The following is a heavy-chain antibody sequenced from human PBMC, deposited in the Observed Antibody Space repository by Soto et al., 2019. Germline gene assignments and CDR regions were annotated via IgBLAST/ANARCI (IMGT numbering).Heavy chain of an antibody. J-gene: IGHJ4*02. CDR3: ASSSSRLYYFDY. CDR2: ISSSGSTK. D-gene: IGHD6-13*01. CDR1: GFPFISYS. V-gene: IGHV3-48*01. Sequence: EVQLVESGGGLVQPGGSLRLSCQAPGFPFISYSRNWVGQAPGKGLEWVSYISSSGSTKNYADSVKGRLTISRVTAKNSLYLQMNSLRAEDTAVYYCASSSSRLYYFDYWGQGTLVTVSS.